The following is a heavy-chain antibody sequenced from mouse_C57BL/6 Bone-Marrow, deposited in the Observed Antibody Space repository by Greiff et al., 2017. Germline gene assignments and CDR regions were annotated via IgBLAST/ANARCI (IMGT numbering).Heavy chain of an antibody. D-gene: IGHD2-3*01. CDR3: TRSDGYYGVYAMDY. V-gene: IGHV1-5*01. CDR1: GYTFTSYW. J-gene: IGHJ4*01. CDR2: IYPGNSDT. Sequence: EVKVVESGTVLARPGASVKMSCKTSGYTFTSYWMHWVKQRPGQGLEWIGAIYPGNSDTSYNQKFKGKAKLTAVTSASTAYMELSSLTNEDSAVYYCTRSDGYYGVYAMDYWGQGTSVTVSS.